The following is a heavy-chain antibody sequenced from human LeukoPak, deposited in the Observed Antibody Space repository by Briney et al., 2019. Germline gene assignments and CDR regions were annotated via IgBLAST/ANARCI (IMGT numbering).Heavy chain of an antibody. J-gene: IGHJ6*02. CDR1: GFTFGSYG. V-gene: IGHV3-33*01. Sequence: PGGSLRLSCAAPGFTFGSYGMHWVRQAPGKGLEWVAVIWYDGSKKYYADSVKGRFTISRDNSKNTLYLQMNSLRAEDTAVYYCARDTTYYYGSGSYYGMDVWGQGTTVTVSS. CDR2: IWYDGSKK. D-gene: IGHD3-10*01. CDR3: ARDTTYYYGSGSYYGMDV.